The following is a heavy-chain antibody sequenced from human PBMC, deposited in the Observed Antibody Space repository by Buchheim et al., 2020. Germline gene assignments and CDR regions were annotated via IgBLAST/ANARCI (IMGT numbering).Heavy chain of an antibody. CDR1: GFTFTNYA. D-gene: IGHD4/OR15-4a*01. J-gene: IGHJ4*02. V-gene: IGHV3-30*18. Sequence: QGRVEESGGGVVQPGTSLRLSCVSSGFTFTNYAMHWVRQAPGKGLEWVAVISHTGSDRYYADSVRGRFSISRDTSKNTVFLQMNSLRADDTAVYYCAKGTHISRDYGDTPGDYWGQGTL. CDR3: AKGTHISRDYGDTPGDY. CDR2: ISHTGSDR.